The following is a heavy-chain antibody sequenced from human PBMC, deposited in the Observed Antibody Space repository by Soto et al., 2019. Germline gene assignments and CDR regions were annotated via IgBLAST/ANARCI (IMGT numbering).Heavy chain of an antibody. D-gene: IGHD5-12*01. CDR3: ASTYSGYEDFDY. J-gene: IGHJ4*02. Sequence: EVQLVESGGGLVQPGRSLRLSCAASGFTFDDYAMHWVRQAPGKGLEWVSGISWNSVFIGYADSVKGRFTISRDNAKNSLYLQMNGLRPEDAALYYCASTYSGYEDFDYWGQGTLVTVPS. V-gene: IGHV3-9*01. CDR2: ISWNSVFI. CDR1: GFTFDDYA.